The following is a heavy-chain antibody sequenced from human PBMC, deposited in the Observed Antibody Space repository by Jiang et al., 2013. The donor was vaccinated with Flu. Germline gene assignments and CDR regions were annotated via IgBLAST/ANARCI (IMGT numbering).Heavy chain of an antibody. D-gene: IGHD3-10*01. CDR2: IWYDGSNK. CDR3: ARDEEPSADNPVRGVMQNGYYYYGMDV. J-gene: IGHJ6*02. Sequence: LESGGGVVQPGRSLRLSCAASGFTFSSYGMHWVRQAPGKGLEWVAVIWYDGSNKYYADSVKGRFTISRDNSKNTLYLQMNSLRAEDTAVYYCARDEEPSADNPVRGVMQNGYYYYGMDVWGQGTTVTVSS. CDR1: GFTFSSYG. V-gene: IGHV3-33*01.